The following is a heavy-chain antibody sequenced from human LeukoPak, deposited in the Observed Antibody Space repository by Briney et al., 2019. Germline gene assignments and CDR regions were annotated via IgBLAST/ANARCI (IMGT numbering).Heavy chain of an antibody. D-gene: IGHD5-18*01. V-gene: IGHV4-59*12. J-gene: IGHJ4*02. Sequence: KPSETLSLTCAVYGGSFSGYYWSWIRQPPGKGLEWIGYIYYSGSTNYNPSLKSRVTISVDTSKNQFSLKLSSVTAADTAVYYCARDRSYGLLTYYFDYWGQGTLVTVSS. CDR3: ARDRSYGLLTYYFDY. CDR2: IYYSGST. CDR1: GGSFSGYY.